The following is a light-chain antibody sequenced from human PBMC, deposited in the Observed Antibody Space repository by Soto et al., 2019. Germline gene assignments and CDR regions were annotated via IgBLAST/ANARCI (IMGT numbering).Light chain of an antibody. CDR2: GNS. Sequence: QSALTQPPSVSAAPGQRVTISCTGSSSNIGAGYDVHWYQQLPGTAPKLLIYGNSSRPSGVPDRFSGSKSGTSASLAITGLQAEDEADYYCQSYDSSLSGSYVFGTGTKVTVL. CDR3: QSYDSSLSGSYV. J-gene: IGLJ1*01. CDR1: SSNIGAGYD. V-gene: IGLV1-40*01.